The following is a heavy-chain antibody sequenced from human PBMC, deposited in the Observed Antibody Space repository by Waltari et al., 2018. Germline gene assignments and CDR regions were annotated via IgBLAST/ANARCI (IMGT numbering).Heavy chain of an antibody. V-gene: IGHV4-59*11. CDR1: GGAISSHY. D-gene: IGHD3-10*01. CDR3: AREGHAQGVRGPYAFDI. CDR2: IYYSGST. J-gene: IGHJ3*02. Sequence: QVQLQESGPGLVKPSETLSLTCTVSGGAISSHYWSWIRQPQGKGLEWIGYIYYSGSTNYNPSLKSRVTISVDTSKNQFSLKLSSVTAADTAVYYCAREGHAQGVRGPYAFDIWGQGTMVTVSS.